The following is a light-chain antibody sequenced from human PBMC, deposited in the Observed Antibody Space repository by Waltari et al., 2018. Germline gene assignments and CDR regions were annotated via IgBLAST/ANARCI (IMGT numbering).Light chain of an antibody. J-gene: IGLJ3*02. CDR2: RNN. Sequence: QSVLTQPPSASGTPGQRVTISCSGSSSDIGKNYVFWYQQLPGTAPKLLIYRNNTRPSGVPDRFSGSKSGTSASLAISGLRSEDEADYYCAAWDGTLKCRVFGGGTKLTVL. CDR1: SSDIGKNY. V-gene: IGLV1-47*01. CDR3: AAWDGTLKCRV.